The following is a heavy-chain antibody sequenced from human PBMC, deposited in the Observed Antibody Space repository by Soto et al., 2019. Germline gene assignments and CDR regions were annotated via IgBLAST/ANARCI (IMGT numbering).Heavy chain of an antibody. Sequence: TSPKVPCTPCGGAFSSYAISWVPQAPGQGLEWMGGIIPTFPPAHHAQKFQGRVTITADKSTSTAYMEVSSLRSEDTAVYYCARDPAYTSSDQSDYFGMYGWCQETTVTVCS. D-gene: IGHD6-6*01. CDR1: GGAFSSYA. CDR3: ARDPAYTSSDQSDYFGMYG. V-gene: IGHV1-69*06. J-gene: IGHJ6*02. CDR2: IIPTFPPA.